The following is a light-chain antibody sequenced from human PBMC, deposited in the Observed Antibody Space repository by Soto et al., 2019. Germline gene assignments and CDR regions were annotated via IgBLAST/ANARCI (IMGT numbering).Light chain of an antibody. CDR2: GAS. CDR1: QSLSNK. V-gene: IGKV3-15*01. CDR3: QEYNNWHPIT. J-gene: IGKJ4*01. Sequence: EIVMTQSPATLSVSPGERATLSCGASQSLSNKLAWYQQKPGQAPRLLIYGASTRATGIPARFSGSGSGTEFTLTISSLQSEDFAVYYCQEYNNWHPITFGGGTKVDIK.